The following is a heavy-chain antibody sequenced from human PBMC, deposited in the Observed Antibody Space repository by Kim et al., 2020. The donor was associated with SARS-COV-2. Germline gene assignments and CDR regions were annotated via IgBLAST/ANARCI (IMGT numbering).Heavy chain of an antibody. Sequence: GRSLRLSCAASGFTFSSYGMHWVRQAPGKGLEWVAVIWYDGSNKYYADSVKGRFTISRDNSKNTLYLQMNSLRAEDTAVYYCAKDGEYAIPYYYYGMDVWGRGTTVTVSS. CDR1: GFTFSSYG. CDR2: IWYDGSNK. CDR3: AKDGEYAIPYYYYGMDV. V-gene: IGHV3-33*06. J-gene: IGHJ6*02. D-gene: IGHD3-10*01.